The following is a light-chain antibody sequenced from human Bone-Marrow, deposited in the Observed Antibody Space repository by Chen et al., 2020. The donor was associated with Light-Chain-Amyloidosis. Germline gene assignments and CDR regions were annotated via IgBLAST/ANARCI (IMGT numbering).Light chain of an antibody. V-gene: IGLV3-25*03. Sequence: SYELTQPPSVSVSPGQTARITCSGDDLPTKYAYWYQQKPGQAPVLVIHRDTERPSGISERFSGSSSGTTATLTISGVQAADEADYPCQSADSSGTYEVIFGGGTKLTVL. CDR3: QSADSSGTYEVI. CDR1: DLPTKY. J-gene: IGLJ2*01. CDR2: RDT.